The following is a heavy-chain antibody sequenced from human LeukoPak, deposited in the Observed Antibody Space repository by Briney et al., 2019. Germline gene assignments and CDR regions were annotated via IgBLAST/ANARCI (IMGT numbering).Heavy chain of an antibody. CDR2: ISYDGSNK. D-gene: IGHD3-10*01. CDR1: GFTFSSYG. Sequence: PGRSLRLSCAASGFTFSSYGMHWVRQAPGKGLEWVAVISYDGSNKYYADSVKGRFTISRDNSKNTLYLQVNSLRAEDTAVYYCAKWSSWFGEAPYFQHWGQGTLVTVSS. V-gene: IGHV3-30*18. CDR3: AKWSSWFGEAPYFQH. J-gene: IGHJ1*01.